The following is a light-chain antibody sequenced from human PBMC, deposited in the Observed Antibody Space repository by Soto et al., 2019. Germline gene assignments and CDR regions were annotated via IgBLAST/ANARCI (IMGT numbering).Light chain of an antibody. CDR3: QQSDSTPWT. J-gene: IGKJ1*01. Sequence: DIQMTQSPSSLSASIGDRVTITCRASQNIDTYLHWYQQRPGRTPKLLIYDASSLQGGVPSRFSASGSETEFTLTISNLQPEDFAVYYCQQSDSTPWTFGQGTRVDMK. CDR2: DAS. V-gene: IGKV1-39*01. CDR1: QNIDTY.